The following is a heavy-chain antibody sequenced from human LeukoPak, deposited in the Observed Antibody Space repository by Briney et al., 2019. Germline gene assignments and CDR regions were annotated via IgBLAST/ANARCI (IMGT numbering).Heavy chain of an antibody. CDR3: ARGSAGRTDY. V-gene: IGHV4-38-2*01. CDR2: IYHSGST. D-gene: IGHD1-26*01. Sequence: SKTLSLTCAVSGYSISSGYYWGWIRQPPGKGLEWIGSIYHSGSTYYNPSLKSRVTISVDTSKNQFSLKLSSVTAADTAVYYCARGSAGRTDYWGQGPLVTVSS. J-gene: IGHJ4*02. CDR1: GYSISSGYY.